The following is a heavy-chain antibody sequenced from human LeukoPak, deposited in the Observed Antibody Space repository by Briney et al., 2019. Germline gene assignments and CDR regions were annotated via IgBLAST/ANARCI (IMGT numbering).Heavy chain of an antibody. CDR3: ARHPCSGGSCPLDYYYYYGMDV. J-gene: IGHJ6*02. Sequence: SETLSLTCTDSGGSISSSSYYWGWIRQPPGKGLEWIGSIYYSGSTYYNPSLKSRVTISVDTSKNQFSLKLRSVTAADTAVYYCARHPCSGGSCPLDYYYYYGMDVWGQGTTVTVSS. CDR2: IYYSGST. V-gene: IGHV4-39*01. CDR1: GGSISSSSYY. D-gene: IGHD2-15*01.